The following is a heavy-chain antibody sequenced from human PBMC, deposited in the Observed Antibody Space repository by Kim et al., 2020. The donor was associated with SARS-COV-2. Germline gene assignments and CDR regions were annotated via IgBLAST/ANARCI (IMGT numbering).Heavy chain of an antibody. J-gene: IGHJ4*02. CDR2: IYYSGST. D-gene: IGHD6-13*01. V-gene: IGHV4-59*08. Sequence: SETLSLTCTVSGGSISSYYWSWIRQPPGKGLEWIGYIYYSGSTNYNPSLKSRVTISVDTSKNQFSLKLSSVTAADTAVYYCARHGYSSRPPEDYWGQGTLVTVSS. CDR3: ARHGYSSRPPEDY. CDR1: GGSISSYY.